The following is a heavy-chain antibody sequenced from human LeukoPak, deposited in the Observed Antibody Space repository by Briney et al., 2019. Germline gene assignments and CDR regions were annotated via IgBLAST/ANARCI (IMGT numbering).Heavy chain of an antibody. V-gene: IGHV3-7*01. CDR1: GFSFSDSW. Sequence: GGSLRLSCGASGFSFSDSWMSWVRQPPGKGPEWVASIKPDGSAQYYVDSVKGRFTISRDNAKNSLFLQINSLRAEDTAVYYCANGGTYSSGPWGQGTLVTVSS. D-gene: IGHD3-22*01. CDR2: IKPDGSAQ. CDR3: ANGGTYSSGP. J-gene: IGHJ5*02.